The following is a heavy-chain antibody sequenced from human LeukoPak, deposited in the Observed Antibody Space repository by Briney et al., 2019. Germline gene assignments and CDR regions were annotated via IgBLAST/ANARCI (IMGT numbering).Heavy chain of an antibody. J-gene: IGHJ4*02. Sequence: GGSLRLSCAASGFTFSCYGMHWVRQAPGKGLEWVAFIRYDGSNKYYADSVKGRFTISRDNSKNTLYLQMNSLRAEDTAVYYCAKDRLYYYVSSPGISDYWGQGTLVTVSS. CDR2: IRYDGSNK. CDR3: AKDRLYYYVSSPGISDY. CDR1: GFTFSCYG. D-gene: IGHD3-22*01. V-gene: IGHV3-30*02.